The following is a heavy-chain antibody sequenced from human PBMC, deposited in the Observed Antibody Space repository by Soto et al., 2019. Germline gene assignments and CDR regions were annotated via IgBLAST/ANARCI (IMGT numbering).Heavy chain of an antibody. CDR3: ARIGAATMLYYYFYGMDV. D-gene: IGHD5-12*01. V-gene: IGHV2-26*01. CDR2: IFSNDEK. CDR1: GFSLSNARMG. J-gene: IGHJ6*02. Sequence: QVTLKESGPVLVKPTETLTLTCTVSGFSLSNARMGVSWIRQPPGKALEWLAHIFSNDEKSYSTSLKSRLTISKDTCNSQVVLTMTNMDPVDTVTYYCARIGAATMLYYYFYGMDVLGQGTTVTVSS.